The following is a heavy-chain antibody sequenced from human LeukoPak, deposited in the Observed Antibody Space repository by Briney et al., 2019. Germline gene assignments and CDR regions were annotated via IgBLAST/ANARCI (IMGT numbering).Heavy chain of an antibody. Sequence: GASVKVSCKASGYTFTGYYMHWVRQAPGQGLEWMGWSDPNSGATKYEHFQGRVTMTRDASISTAYMELSRLRSDDTAVYYCARGNYYDNNGYSPELRYWGQGTLVTVSS. D-gene: IGHD3-22*01. CDR1: GYTFTGYY. CDR3: ARGNYYDNNGYSPELRY. V-gene: IGHV1-2*02. CDR2: SDPNSGAT. J-gene: IGHJ4*02.